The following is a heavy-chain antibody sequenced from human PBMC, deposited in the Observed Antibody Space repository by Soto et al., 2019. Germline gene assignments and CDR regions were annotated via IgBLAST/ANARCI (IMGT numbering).Heavy chain of an antibody. CDR1: GFTFSSYS. CDR3: ARASGSRFFDS. Sequence: PGGSLRLSCAASGFTFSSYSMNWVRQAPGKGLEWVSSISSSSSYIYYADSVKGRFTISRDTSRNTLNLQMNSLSADDTAVYYCARASGSRFFDSWDQGTLVTVSS. CDR2: ISSSSSYI. V-gene: IGHV3-21*04. D-gene: IGHD1-26*01. J-gene: IGHJ4*02.